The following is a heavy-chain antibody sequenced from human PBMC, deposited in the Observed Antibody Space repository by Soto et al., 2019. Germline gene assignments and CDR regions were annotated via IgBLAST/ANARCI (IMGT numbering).Heavy chain of an antibody. CDR3: AKDLREMATIRPDY. Sequence: QVQLVESGGGVVQPGRSLRLSCAASGFTFSRFGIHWVRQAPGKGLEWVAVISYDGIDKTYADSVKGRFTISRENSKNRVYLQMNSLRAEDTAVYYCAKDLREMATIRPDYWGQGILVTVSS. V-gene: IGHV3-30*18. J-gene: IGHJ4*02. D-gene: IGHD5-12*01. CDR2: ISYDGIDK. CDR1: GFTFSRFG.